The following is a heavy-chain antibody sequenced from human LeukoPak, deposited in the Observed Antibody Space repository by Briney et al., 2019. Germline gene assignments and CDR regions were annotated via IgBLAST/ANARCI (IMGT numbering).Heavy chain of an antibody. J-gene: IGHJ3*02. CDR3: AKDKGYSYGYYTSENHDAFDI. Sequence: GGSLRLSCAASGFTFSSHAMSWVRQAPGKGLEWVSAISGSGGSTYYAGSVKGRFTISRDNSKNTLYLQMNSLRAEDTAVYYCAKDKGYSYGYYTSENHDAFDIWGQGTMVTVSS. CDR2: ISGSGGST. V-gene: IGHV3-23*01. CDR1: GFTFSSHA. D-gene: IGHD5-18*01.